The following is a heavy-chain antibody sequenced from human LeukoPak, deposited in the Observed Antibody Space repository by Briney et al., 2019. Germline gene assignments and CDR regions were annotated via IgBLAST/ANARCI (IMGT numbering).Heavy chain of an antibody. J-gene: IGHJ5*02. Sequence: SETLSLTCTVSGGSISSYYWSWIRQPAGKGLEWIGRIYTSGSTNYNPSLKSRVTMSVDTSKNQFSLKLSSVTAADTAVYYCARGSYYYGSGSYSRFDPWGQGTLVTVSS. D-gene: IGHD3-10*01. CDR1: GGSISSYY. CDR3: ARGSYYYGSGSYSRFDP. CDR2: IYTSGST. V-gene: IGHV4-4*07.